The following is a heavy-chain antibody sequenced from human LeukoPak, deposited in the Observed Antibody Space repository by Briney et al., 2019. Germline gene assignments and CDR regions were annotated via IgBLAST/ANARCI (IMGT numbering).Heavy chain of an antibody. V-gene: IGHV3-11*01. D-gene: IGHD3-10*01. CDR3: ARDSVMVQGVRYYYYMDV. Sequence: PGGSLRLSCAASGFTFSDYYMSWIRQAPGKGLGWVSYISSSGSTIYYADSVKGRFTISRDNAKNSLYLQMNSLRAEDTAVYYCARDSVMVQGVRYYYYMDVWGKGTTVTVSS. CDR1: GFTFSDYY. J-gene: IGHJ6*03. CDR2: ISSSGSTI.